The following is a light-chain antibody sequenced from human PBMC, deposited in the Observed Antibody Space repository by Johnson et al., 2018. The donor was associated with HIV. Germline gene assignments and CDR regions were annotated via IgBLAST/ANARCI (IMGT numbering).Light chain of an antibody. Sequence: QSVLTQPPSVSAAPGQKVTISCSGSSSNIGNNYVSWYQQLPGTAPKLLIYENNKRPSGIPDRFSGSKSGTSATLGITGLQTGDEADYYCGTWDYSLSGYVFGPGTKVTVL. J-gene: IGLJ1*01. CDR2: ENN. CDR1: SSNIGNNY. CDR3: GTWDYSLSGYV. V-gene: IGLV1-51*02.